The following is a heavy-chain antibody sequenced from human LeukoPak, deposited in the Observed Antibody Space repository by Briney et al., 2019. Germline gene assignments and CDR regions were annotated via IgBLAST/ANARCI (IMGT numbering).Heavy chain of an antibody. J-gene: IGHJ6*02. CDR2: ISAYNGNT. CDR1: GYTFTSYG. Sequence: GSVNVSCKASGYTFTSYGISWVRQAPGQGVEWMGWISAYNGNTNYAQKLQGRVTMTTDTSTSTAYMELRSLRSDDTAVYYCARDCSSTSCQEGYYYYYGMDVWGQGTTVTVSS. CDR3: ARDCSSTSCQEGYYYYYGMDV. V-gene: IGHV1-18*01. D-gene: IGHD2-2*01.